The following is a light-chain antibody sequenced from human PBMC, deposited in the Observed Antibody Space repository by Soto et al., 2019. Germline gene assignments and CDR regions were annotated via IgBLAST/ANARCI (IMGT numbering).Light chain of an antibody. CDR2: GAS. V-gene: IGKV3D-15*01. J-gene: IGKJ1*01. Sequence: EISMTQFPAILSASPGEGATLSCRAAQDVTTNFAWYQLRRGQPPRLLIYGASTRATGIPDRFSGSGSGTDFTLIISRLEPEDFAVYFCQQYDSTMGWTFGQGTKVDIK. CDR1: QDVTTN. CDR3: QQYDSTMGWT.